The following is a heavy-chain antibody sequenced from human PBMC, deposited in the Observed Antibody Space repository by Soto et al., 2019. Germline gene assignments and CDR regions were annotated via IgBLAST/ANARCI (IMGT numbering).Heavy chain of an antibody. Sequence: GGSLRLSCAASGFTFSSYVMSWVRQAPGKGLEWVSAISGSGGSTYYADSVKGRFTISRDNSKNTLYLQMNSLRAEDTAVYYCAKEVSVGYSGYDFYYFDYWGQGTLVTVSS. CDR3: AKEVSVGYSGYDFYYFDY. CDR1: GFTFSSYV. CDR2: ISGSGGST. V-gene: IGHV3-23*01. D-gene: IGHD5-12*01. J-gene: IGHJ4*02.